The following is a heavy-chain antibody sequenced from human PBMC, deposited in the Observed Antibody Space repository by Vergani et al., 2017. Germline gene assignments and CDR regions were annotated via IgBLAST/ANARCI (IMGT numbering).Heavy chain of an antibody. Sequence: QVQLVQSGAEVKKPGSSVKVSCKASGGTFSSYAISWVRQAPGQRLEWMGGIIPIFGTANYAQKFQGRVTITSDESTSTAYMGLSSLRSEDTAVYCCARDGLHGRRGPYYYYMDVWGKGTTVTVSS. CDR3: ARDGLHGRRGPYYYYMDV. V-gene: IGHV1-69*01. D-gene: IGHD3-10*01. CDR1: GGTFSSYA. CDR2: IIPIFGTA. J-gene: IGHJ6*03.